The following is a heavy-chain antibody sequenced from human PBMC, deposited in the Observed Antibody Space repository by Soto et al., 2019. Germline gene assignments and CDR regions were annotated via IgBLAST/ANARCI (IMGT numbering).Heavy chain of an antibody. V-gene: IGHV3-74*01. Sequence: GGSLRLSCAASGFTFSSYWMHWVRQAPGKGLVWVSRINSDGSSTSYADSVKGRFTISRDNAKNTLYLQMNSLRAEDTAVHYCARGDSSSSYYYYYMDVWGKGTTVTVSS. J-gene: IGHJ6*03. D-gene: IGHD6-6*01. CDR3: ARGDSSSSYYYYYMDV. CDR2: INSDGSST. CDR1: GFTFSSYW.